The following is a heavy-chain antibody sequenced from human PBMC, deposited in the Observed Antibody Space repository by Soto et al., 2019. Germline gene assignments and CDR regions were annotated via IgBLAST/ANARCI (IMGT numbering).Heavy chain of an antibody. CDR1: GFTFNSYG. V-gene: IGHV3-30*03. D-gene: IGHD3-22*01. J-gene: IGHJ4*02. CDR2: ISYDSTKT. Sequence: GGSLRLSCAASGFTFNSYGMHWVRQGPGNGLEWVAFISYDSTKTYYADSVKGRFTISRDNSNSALYVQMNSLKASDTAMYYCARLSGDSSGYLDYWGQGTLVTVSS. CDR3: ARLSGDSSGYLDY.